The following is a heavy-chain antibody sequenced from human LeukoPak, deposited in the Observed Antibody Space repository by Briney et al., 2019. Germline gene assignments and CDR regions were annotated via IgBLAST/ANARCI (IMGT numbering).Heavy chain of an antibody. CDR2: ISSTGGDI. V-gene: IGHV3-21*01. CDR3: ATDDRDYYYRYMDV. D-gene: IGHD3-10*01. Sequence: PGGSLRLSCAASGFTFSIYGMNWVRQAPGKGLEWVSSISSTGGDIYYADSVRGRFTISRDNAKNSLYLQLNRLRAEDTAVYFCATDDRDYYYRYMDVWGKGTTLTVSS. CDR1: GFTFSIYG. J-gene: IGHJ6*03.